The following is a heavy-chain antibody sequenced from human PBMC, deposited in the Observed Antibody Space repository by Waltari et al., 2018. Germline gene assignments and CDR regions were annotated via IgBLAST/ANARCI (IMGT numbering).Heavy chain of an antibody. V-gene: IGHV4-39*02. CDR2: MSYCGAT. Sequence: QLQLQESGPGLVKPSETLSLTCSVSGVSITSSRHYWGWIRQPPGQGLEWIATMSYCGATYSSPSLKSRVTVSRDTSKNQLSLKLDSVTPDDTAVYYCSRENWGTGWSWGQGTLVTVSS. J-gene: IGHJ5*02. CDR3: SRENWGTGWS. CDR1: GVSITSSRHY. D-gene: IGHD6-19*01.